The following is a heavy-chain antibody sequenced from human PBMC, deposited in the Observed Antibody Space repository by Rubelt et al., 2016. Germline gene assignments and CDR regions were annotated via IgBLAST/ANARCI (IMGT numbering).Heavy chain of an antibody. CDR2: ISHDATTA. CDR1: GFIFNTYG. V-gene: IGHV3-30*03. CDR3: VATYMEA. Sequence: QVHLVESGGGVVQPGKSLRLSCAASGFIFNTYGMHWVRQAPGKGLEWAAVISHDATTAFYADSVRGRFPISRGNSKSTLLLEMGGLTAVYTSVYFCVATYMEAWGKGTSVIVSS. J-gene: IGHJ6*03.